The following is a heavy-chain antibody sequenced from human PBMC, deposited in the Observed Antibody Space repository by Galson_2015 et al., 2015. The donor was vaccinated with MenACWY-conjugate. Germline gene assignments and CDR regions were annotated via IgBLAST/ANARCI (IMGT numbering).Heavy chain of an antibody. CDR1: GGSISTYY. D-gene: IGHD3-22*01. J-gene: IGHJ3*02. CDR3: ARADSSGYRI. V-gene: IGHV4-59*01. CDR2: IYYSGST. Sequence: SETLSLTCAVSGGSISTYYWNWIRQPPGEGLEWIGYIYYSGSTNYNPSLKSRVTISVDTSKNQFSLKLSSVTAADTAVYYCARADSSGYRIWGQGTMVTVSS.